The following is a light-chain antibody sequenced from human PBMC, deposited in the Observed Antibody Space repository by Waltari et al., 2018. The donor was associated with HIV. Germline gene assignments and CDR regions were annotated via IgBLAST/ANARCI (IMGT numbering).Light chain of an antibody. V-gene: IGLV2-8*01. CDR3: SSYVGSNRV. CDR2: EVN. J-gene: IGLJ3*02. CDR1: SSDVGAYNY. Sequence: QSALTPPPSASGSPGQSVTISCTGISSDVGAYNYVSWYQQHPGKAPQLMIYEVNKRPSGVPDRFPGSKSGNTASLTVSGLQAEDEADYYCSSYVGSNRVFGGGTKLTVL.